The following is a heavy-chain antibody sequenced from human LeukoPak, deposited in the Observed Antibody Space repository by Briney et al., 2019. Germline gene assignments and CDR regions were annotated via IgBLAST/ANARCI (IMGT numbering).Heavy chain of an antibody. CDR3: AGDQMAAGGNLDPYFDY. D-gene: IGHD6-13*01. J-gene: IGHJ4*02. Sequence: GGSLRLSCVASAFTFSSYAIHWVRQAPGKGLEWVAVISYDGSNKYYADSVKGRFTISRDNSKNTVYLQMNSLRADDTAVYYCAGDQMAAGGNLDPYFDYWGQGTLVTVSS. CDR2: ISYDGSNK. CDR1: AFTFSSYA. V-gene: IGHV3-30-3*01.